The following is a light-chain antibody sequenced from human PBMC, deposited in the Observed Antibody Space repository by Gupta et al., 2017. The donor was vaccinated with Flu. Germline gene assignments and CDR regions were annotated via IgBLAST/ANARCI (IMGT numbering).Light chain of an antibody. V-gene: IGLV3-10*01. CDR1: VFPKKF. CDR2: EDK. Sequence: SYELTQPPSVSVSPGQTARITCSGDVFPKKFAYWYQQKSGQAPVLIIYEDKRRPSGIPERFSGSTSGTTATLNITGAQTEDEGDYYWYSMDSSRNQMVFGGGTKLTVL. J-gene: IGLJ3*02. CDR3: YSMDSSRNQMV.